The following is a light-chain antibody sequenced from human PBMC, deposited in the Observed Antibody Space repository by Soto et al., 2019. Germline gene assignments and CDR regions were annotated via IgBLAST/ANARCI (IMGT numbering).Light chain of an antibody. CDR2: KAS. J-gene: IGKJ5*01. CDR1: QNINSW. Sequence: DIQMTQSPSTLSASVGDRVTITCRASQNINSWFAWYQQKPGQAPKLLIYKASSLESGVPSRFSGSGSGTEFTLTISSLQPDDFAAYYCQQYEIYPITFGQGTRLEIK. V-gene: IGKV1-5*03. CDR3: QQYEIYPIT.